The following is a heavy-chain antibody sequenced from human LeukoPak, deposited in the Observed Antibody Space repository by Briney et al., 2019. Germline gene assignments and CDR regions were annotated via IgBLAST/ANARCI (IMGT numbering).Heavy chain of an antibody. CDR1: GGSMTSYC. V-gene: IGHV4-59*01. CDR3: ATNRPVGGAYWGSFDM. Sequence: PSETLSLTCSVSGGSMTSYCWSWIRQPPGKGLEWIGFFHHTGGTNYNPYVKSRVTISGDTPKNQVSLKMTSVTAADTAVYYCATNRPVGGAYWGSFDMWGHGTLVTVSS. CDR2: FHHTGGT. D-gene: IGHD2-8*02. J-gene: IGHJ3*02.